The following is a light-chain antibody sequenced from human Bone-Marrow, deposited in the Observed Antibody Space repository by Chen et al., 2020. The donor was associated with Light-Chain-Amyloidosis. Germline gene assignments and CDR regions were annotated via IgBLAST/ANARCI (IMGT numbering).Light chain of an antibody. CDR3: QSAVSSGTYEVI. J-gene: IGLJ2*01. CDR2: RDT. Sequence: SYELTQPPSVSVSPGQTARITCSGDDLPTKYAYWYQQKPGQAPVLVIHRDTERPSGISERFAGSSSGTKATLTISGVQAEDEADYHCQSAVSSGTYEVIFGGGTKLTVL. V-gene: IGLV3-25*03. CDR1: DLPTKY.